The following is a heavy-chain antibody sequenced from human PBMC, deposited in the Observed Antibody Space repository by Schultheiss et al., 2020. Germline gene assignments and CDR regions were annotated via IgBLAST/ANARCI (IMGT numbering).Heavy chain of an antibody. J-gene: IGHJ6*02. CDR3: AAGSNWFDYYGMDV. CDR1: GGSFSGYY. D-gene: IGHD1-20*01. CDR2: INHSGST. Sequence: SETLSLTCAVYGGSFSGYYWSWIRQPPGKGLEWIGEINHSGSTNYNPSLKSRVTISVDTSKNQFSLKLSSVTAADTAVYYCAAGSNWFDYYGMDVWGQGTTGTVSS. V-gene: IGHV4-34*01.